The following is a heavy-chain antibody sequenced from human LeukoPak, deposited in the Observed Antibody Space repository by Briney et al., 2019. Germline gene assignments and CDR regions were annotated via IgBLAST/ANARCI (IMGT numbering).Heavy chain of an antibody. V-gene: IGHV3-23*01. D-gene: IGHD2-2*01. CDR2: ISGSGGST. Sequence: PGGSLRLSCAASGFTFSNYAVNWVRQAPGKGLEWVSAISGSGGSTYYADSVKGRFTISRDNSKNTLYLQMNSLRAEDTAVYYCAKVFNIVVVPAGFDYWGQGTLVTVSS. CDR1: GFTFSNYA. CDR3: AKVFNIVVVPAGFDY. J-gene: IGHJ4*02.